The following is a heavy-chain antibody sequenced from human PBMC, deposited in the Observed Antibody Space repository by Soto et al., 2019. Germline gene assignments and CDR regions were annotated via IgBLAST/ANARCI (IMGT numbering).Heavy chain of an antibody. CDR1: GFTFSSYA. D-gene: IGHD4-17*01. CDR3: AKDPYGGARGYFDY. J-gene: IGHJ4*02. V-gene: IGHV3-23*01. Sequence: LRLSCAASGFTFSSYAMSWVRQAPGKGLEWVSAISGSGSSTYYADSVKGRFTISRDNSKNTLYLQMNSLRAEDTAVYYCAKDPYGGARGYFDYWGQGTLVTVSS. CDR2: ISGSGSST.